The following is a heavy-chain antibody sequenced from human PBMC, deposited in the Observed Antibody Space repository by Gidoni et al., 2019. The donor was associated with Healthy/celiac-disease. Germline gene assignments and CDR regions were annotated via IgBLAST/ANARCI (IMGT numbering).Heavy chain of an antibody. CDR2: IYYSGST. CDR3: AAYLYYDFWSGYQNWFDP. CDR1: GGSISSSSYY. V-gene: IGHV4-39*01. Sequence: QLQLQESGPGLVKPSETLSLTCTVSGGSISSSSYYWGWIRQPPGKGLEWIGSIYYSGSTYYNPSLKSRVTISVDTSKNQFSLKLSSVTAADTAVYYCAAYLYYDFWSGYQNWFDPWGQGTLVTVSS. J-gene: IGHJ5*02. D-gene: IGHD3-3*01.